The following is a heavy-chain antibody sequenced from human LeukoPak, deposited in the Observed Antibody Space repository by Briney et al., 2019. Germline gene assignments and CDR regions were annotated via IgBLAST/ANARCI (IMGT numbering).Heavy chain of an antibody. V-gene: IGHV4-4*02. CDR1: GTSLSNNNW. CDR3: AVLEGYYSGSGNYS. CDR2: IFHTGTT. D-gene: IGHD3-10*01. J-gene: IGHJ4*02. Sequence: SETLSLTCAVSGTSLSNNNWWNWVRQPPGKGLEWVGDIFHTGTTNYNSSLKSRVTISLDKSKNQFSLKLTSVTAADTAVYYCAVLEGYYSGSGNYSWGQGTLVTVSS.